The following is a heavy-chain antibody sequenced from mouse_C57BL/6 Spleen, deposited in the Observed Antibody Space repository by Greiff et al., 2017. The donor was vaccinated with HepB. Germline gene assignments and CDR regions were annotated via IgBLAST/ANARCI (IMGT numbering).Heavy chain of an antibody. J-gene: IGHJ4*01. V-gene: IGHV14-3*01. Sequence: VQLQQSVAELVRPGASVKLSCTASGFTIKNTYMHWVKQRPEQGLEWIGRIDPANGNTKYAPKFQGKATITADTSSNTAYLQLSSLTSEDTAIYGCASSGYRYAMDYWGQGTSVTVSA. D-gene: IGHD3-1*01. CDR2: IDPANGNT. CDR1: GFTIKNTY. CDR3: ASSGYRYAMDY.